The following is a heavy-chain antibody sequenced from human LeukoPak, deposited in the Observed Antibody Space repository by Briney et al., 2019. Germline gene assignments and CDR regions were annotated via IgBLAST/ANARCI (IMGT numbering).Heavy chain of an antibody. V-gene: IGHV3-48*04. CDR1: GFTFSSYS. CDR2: ISSSSSTI. D-gene: IGHD6-19*01. Sequence: GGSLRLSCAASGFTFSSYSMNWVRQAPGKGLEWVSYISSSSSTIYYADSVKGRFTISRDNAKNSLYLQMNSLRAEDTAVYYCAREGQWLVGGYWGQGTLVTVSS. J-gene: IGHJ4*02. CDR3: AREGQWLVGGY.